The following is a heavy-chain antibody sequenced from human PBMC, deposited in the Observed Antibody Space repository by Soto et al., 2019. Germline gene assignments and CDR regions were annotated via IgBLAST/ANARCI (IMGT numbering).Heavy chain of an antibody. J-gene: IGHJ1*01. CDR2: IKSKPDGGTA. D-gene: IGHD1-7*01. CDR1: GIIFSNAW. CDR3: PTAPKLSQF. Sequence: EVQLVESGGGVVRPGGSVRLSCGASGIIFSNAWMTWVRQSPGQGLEWVGHIKSKPDGGTADYASAVRGKFIISRDDSKNTLYLQENALESEDTAVYYCPTAPKLSQFWGRGPLVTVSS. V-gene: IGHV3-15*01.